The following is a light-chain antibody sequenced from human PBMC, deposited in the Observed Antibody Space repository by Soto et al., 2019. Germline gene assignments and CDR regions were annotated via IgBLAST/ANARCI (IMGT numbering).Light chain of an antibody. Sequence: QSALTQPASESGSPGQSITISCTGTRSDVGGYDYVSWYQQHPGKAPKLMIYEVTNRPSGVSNRFSGSKSGNTASLTISGLQAEDEADYYCSSFSSITREVFGGGTKVTVL. CDR2: EVT. J-gene: IGLJ2*01. CDR1: RSDVGGYDY. CDR3: SSFSSITREV. V-gene: IGLV2-14*01.